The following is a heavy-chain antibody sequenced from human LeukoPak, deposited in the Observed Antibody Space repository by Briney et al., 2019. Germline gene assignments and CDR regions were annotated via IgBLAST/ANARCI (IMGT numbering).Heavy chain of an antibody. CDR2: ISYDGSNK. Sequence: GGSLRLSCAASGFTFSSYGMHWVRQAPGKGLEWVAVISYDGSNKYYADSVKGRFTISRDNSKNTLYLQMNSLRAEDTAVYYCARTPHGAFDIWGQGTMVTVSS. J-gene: IGHJ3*02. CDR3: ARTPHGAFDI. V-gene: IGHV3-30*03. CDR1: GFTFSSYG.